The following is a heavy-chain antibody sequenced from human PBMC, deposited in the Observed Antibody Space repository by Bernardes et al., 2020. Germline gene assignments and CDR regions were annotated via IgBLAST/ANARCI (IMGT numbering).Heavy chain of an antibody. CDR2: IYYSGIT. D-gene: IGHD3-16*01. J-gene: IGHJ3*02. Sequence: SETLSLTCTVSGGSISSSSYYWGWLRQPPGKGLDWIGSIYYSGITYYNPSLKSRVTISVDTSKNQFSLKLSSVTAADTDVYYCAVMLDAFDIWGQGTMVTVSS. V-gene: IGHV4-39*01. CDR1: GGSISSSSYY. CDR3: AVMLDAFDI.